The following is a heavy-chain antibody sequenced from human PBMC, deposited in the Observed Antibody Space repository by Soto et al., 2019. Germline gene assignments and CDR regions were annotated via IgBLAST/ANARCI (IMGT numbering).Heavy chain of an antibody. CDR2: ISFDGSNK. CDR3: VKTEEPVGAMDY. Sequence: QVHLVESGGGVVQPGRSLRLSCAASGFTFSSYAMHWVRQAPGKGLEWVAVISFDGSNKYYADSVKGRFTISRDNSKNTLYLQVNSLRADDTAVYYCVKTEEPVGAMDYWGQGTLVTVSS. J-gene: IGHJ4*02. D-gene: IGHD1-26*01. CDR1: GFTFSSYA. V-gene: IGHV3-30*04.